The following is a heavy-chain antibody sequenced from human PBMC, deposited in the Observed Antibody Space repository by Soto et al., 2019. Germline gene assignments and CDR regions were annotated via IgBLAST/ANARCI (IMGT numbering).Heavy chain of an antibody. CDR3: ARQLPTAIRGGHYYSYGMDV. CDR1: GGKRVSYI. V-gene: IGHV3-21*01. CDR2: ISSSSYSI. J-gene: IGHJ6*02. Sequence: GVSMILSCEVSGGKRVSYIVSWVSQDPGKGLEWVSYISSSSYSIYYADSVRGRFTISRDNAKNTLYLQMNSLRAEDTAVYYCARQLPTAIRGGHYYSYGMDVWGQGTTVTVSS. D-gene: IGHD2-2*02.